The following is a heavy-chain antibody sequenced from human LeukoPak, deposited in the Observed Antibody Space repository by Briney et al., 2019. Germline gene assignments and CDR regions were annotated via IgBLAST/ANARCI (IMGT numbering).Heavy chain of an antibody. Sequence: PSETLSLTCTVSGYSISEGYFWGWIRQPPGKGLEWIGSIYHSGNTYYNPSLKSRVTISVDTSKNQFSLKLSSVTAADTAVYYCATRLHYYYDTSPSFFDIWGQGTMVTVSS. J-gene: IGHJ3*02. D-gene: IGHD3-22*01. CDR2: IYHSGNT. CDR3: ATRLHYYYDTSPSFFDI. CDR1: GYSISEGYF. V-gene: IGHV4-38-2*02.